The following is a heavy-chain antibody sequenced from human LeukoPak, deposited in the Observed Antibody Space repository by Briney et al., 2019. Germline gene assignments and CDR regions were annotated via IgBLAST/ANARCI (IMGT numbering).Heavy chain of an antibody. CDR1: GSTFSSYS. V-gene: IGHV3-21*01. Sequence: KPGGSLRLSXAASGSTFSSYSMNWVGQAPGKGLEWVSSISSSSSYIYYADSVKGRFTISRDNAKNSLYLQMNSLRAEDTAVYYCARWPAAAGNGRYFDYWGQGTLVTVSS. D-gene: IGHD6-13*01. CDR2: ISSSSSYI. CDR3: ARWPAAAGNGRYFDY. J-gene: IGHJ4*02.